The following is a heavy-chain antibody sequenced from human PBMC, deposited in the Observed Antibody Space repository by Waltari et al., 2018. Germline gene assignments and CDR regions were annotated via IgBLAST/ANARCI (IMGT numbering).Heavy chain of an antibody. J-gene: IGHJ4*02. CDR1: GFTFSSYG. CDR2: IWYDGSNK. D-gene: IGHD3-10*01. Sequence: QVQLVESGGGVVQPGRSLRLSCAASGFTFSSYGMHWVGQAQGKGLEWVAVIWYDGSNKYYADSVKGRFTISRDNSKNTLYLQMNSLRAEDTAMYYCAKTYYYGSGSYYAIDYWGQGTLVTVSS. CDR3: AKTYYYGSGSYYAIDY. V-gene: IGHV3-30*18.